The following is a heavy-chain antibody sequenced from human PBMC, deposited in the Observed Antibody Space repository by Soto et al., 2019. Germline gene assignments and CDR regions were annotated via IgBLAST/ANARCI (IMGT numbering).Heavy chain of an antibody. CDR1: GFTFSSYS. Sequence: PRGSLRLSCAASGFTFSSYSMNWVRQAPGKGLGWVSSISSSSSYIYYADSLKGRFTISRDNAKNSLYLQMNSLRAEDTAVYYCARVVGVPGIAAAGNNNWFDPWGQGTLVTVAS. V-gene: IGHV3-21*01. J-gene: IGHJ5*02. CDR2: ISSSSSYI. D-gene: IGHD6-13*01. CDR3: ARVVGVPGIAAAGNNNWFDP.